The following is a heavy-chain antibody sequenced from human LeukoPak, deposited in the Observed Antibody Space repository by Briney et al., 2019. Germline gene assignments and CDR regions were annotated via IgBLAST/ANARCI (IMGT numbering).Heavy chain of an antibody. CDR3: AKDIGYGYSYAFDY. D-gene: IGHD5-18*01. V-gene: IGHV3-9*01. J-gene: IGHJ4*02. Sequence: PGRSLRLSCAASGFTFDDYAMHWVRQAPGKGLEWVSGISWNSGSIGYADSVKGRFTISRDNAKNSLYLQMNSLRAEDTALYYCAKDIGYGYSYAFDYWDQGTLVTVSS. CDR1: GFTFDDYA. CDR2: ISWNSGSI.